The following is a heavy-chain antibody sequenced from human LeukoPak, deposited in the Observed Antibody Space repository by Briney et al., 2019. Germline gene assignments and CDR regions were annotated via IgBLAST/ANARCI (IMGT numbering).Heavy chain of an antibody. CDR1: GGTFSSYA. V-gene: IGHV1-69*05. D-gene: IGHD3-16*01. CDR3: ASYDCFAAFDI. J-gene: IGHJ3*02. Sequence: SSVKVSCKASGGTFSSYAISWVRQAPGQGLEWMGRIIPIFGTANYAQKFQGRVTITTDESTSTAYMELRSLRSEGTAVYYCASYDCFAAFDIWGQGTMVTVSS. CDR2: IIPIFGTA.